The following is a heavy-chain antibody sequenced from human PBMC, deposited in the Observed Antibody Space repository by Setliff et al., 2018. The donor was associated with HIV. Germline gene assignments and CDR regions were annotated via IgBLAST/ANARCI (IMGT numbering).Heavy chain of an antibody. J-gene: IGHJ3*02. CDR2: ITSTAGTT. D-gene: IGHD1-26*01. CDR1: GFTFSTYA. Sequence: PGGSLRLSCAAPGFTFSTYAMSWVRQAPGKGLEWVSAITSTAGTTYYADSVKGRFTVSRDNSKNTLYLQMNSLRSEDTALYYCARGHSSGSTYSGSYGAFDIWGQGTMVTVSS. V-gene: IGHV3-23*01. CDR3: ARGHSSGSTYSGSYGAFDI.